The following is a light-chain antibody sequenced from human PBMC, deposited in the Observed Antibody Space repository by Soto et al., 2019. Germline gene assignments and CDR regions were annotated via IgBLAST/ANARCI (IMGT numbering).Light chain of an antibody. CDR1: QTISSW. CDR2: KAS. Sequence: DIQMTQSPSTLSGSVGDRGTITCRACQTISSWLAWYQQKPGKAPRLLIYKASTIKSGVPSRFSGSGSGTEFTLTISSLQPDDFATYYCQHYNSYSEAFGQGTKVDIK. CDR3: QHYNSYSEA. V-gene: IGKV1-5*03. J-gene: IGKJ1*01.